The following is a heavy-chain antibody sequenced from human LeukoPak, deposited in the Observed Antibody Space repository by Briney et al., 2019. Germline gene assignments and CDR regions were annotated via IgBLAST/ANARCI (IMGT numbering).Heavy chain of an antibody. J-gene: IGHJ3*02. V-gene: IGHV3-23*01. D-gene: IGHD6-13*01. Sequence: PGGSLRLSCAASGFTFSSYAMSWVRQAPGKGLEWVSAISGSGGSTYYADSVKGRFTISRDNSKNTLYLQMNSLRAEDTAVYYCAKFRGSSTRYFYAFDIWGQGTMVTVSS. CDR3: AKFRGSSTRYFYAFDI. CDR2: ISGSGGST. CDR1: GFTFSSYA.